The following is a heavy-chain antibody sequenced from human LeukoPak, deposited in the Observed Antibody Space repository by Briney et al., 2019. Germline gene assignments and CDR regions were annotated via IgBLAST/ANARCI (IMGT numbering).Heavy chain of an antibody. V-gene: IGHV3-9*01. CDR2: ISWNSGSI. D-gene: IGHD2-15*01. J-gene: IGHJ4*02. Sequence: GGSLRLSCAASGFTFSSYAMSWVRQAPGKGLEWVSGISWNSGSIGYADSVKGRFTISRDNAKNSLYLQMNSLRAEDTALYYCAKARYCSGGSCPFDYWGQGTLVTVSS. CDR3: AKARYCSGGSCPFDY. CDR1: GFTFSSYA.